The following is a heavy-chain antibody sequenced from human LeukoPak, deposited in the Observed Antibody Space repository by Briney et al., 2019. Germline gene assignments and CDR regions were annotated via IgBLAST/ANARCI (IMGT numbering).Heavy chain of an antibody. D-gene: IGHD2-15*01. CDR2: ISGSGGST. CDR3: AREGDLGYCSGGSCYYFDY. Sequence: GGSLRLSCAASGFTFSSYAMSWVRQAPGKGLEWVSAISGSGGSTYYADSVKGRFTISRDNAKNSLYLQMNSLRAEDTALYYCAREGDLGYCSGGSCYYFDYWGQGTLVTVSS. CDR1: GFTFSSYA. J-gene: IGHJ4*02. V-gene: IGHV3-23*01.